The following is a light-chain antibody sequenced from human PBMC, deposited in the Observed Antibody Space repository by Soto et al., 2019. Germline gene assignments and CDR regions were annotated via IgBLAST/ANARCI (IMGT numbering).Light chain of an antibody. J-gene: IGKJ1*01. CDR1: QSVSSN. CDR3: QQYNNWPKT. CDR2: GAS. Sequence: EIVMTQSPATLSVSPGERAALSCRASQSVSSNVAWYQQKPGHAPRLLIYGASTRATGIPARFSGSGSGTEFTLTISSLQSEDFAVYYCQQYNNWPKTFGQGTKVDTK. V-gene: IGKV3-15*01.